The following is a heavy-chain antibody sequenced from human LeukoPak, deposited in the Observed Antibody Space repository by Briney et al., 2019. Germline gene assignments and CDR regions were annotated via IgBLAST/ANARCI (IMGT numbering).Heavy chain of an antibody. D-gene: IGHD3-22*01. Sequence: PGGSLRLSCAASGFTFSSYSMNWVRQAPGKGLEWVSSITSSSSYIYYADSVKGRFTISRDNAKNSLYLQMNSLRAEDTAVYYCARDGVYYDSSGPDYWGQGTLVTVSS. CDR1: GFTFSSYS. J-gene: IGHJ4*02. V-gene: IGHV3-21*01. CDR3: ARDGVYYDSSGPDY. CDR2: ITSSSSYI.